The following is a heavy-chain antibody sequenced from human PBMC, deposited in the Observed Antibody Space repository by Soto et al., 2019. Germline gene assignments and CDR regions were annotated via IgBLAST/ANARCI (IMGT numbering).Heavy chain of an antibody. CDR1: GFTFSSYC. CDR2: ISSSSSYI. Sequence: EVQLVESGGGLVKPGGSLRLSCAASGFTFSSYCMNWVRQAPGKGLEWVSSISSSSSYIYYADSVKGRFTISRDNAKNSLYLQMNSLRAEDTAVYYCARSYDFWSGSYYFDYWGQGTLVTVSS. V-gene: IGHV3-21*01. J-gene: IGHJ4*02. D-gene: IGHD3-3*01. CDR3: ARSYDFWSGSYYFDY.